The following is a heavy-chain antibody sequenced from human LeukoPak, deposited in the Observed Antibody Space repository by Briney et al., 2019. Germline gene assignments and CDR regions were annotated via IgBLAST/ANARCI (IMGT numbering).Heavy chain of an antibody. Sequence: SQTLSLTCSVSGGSIYSGTYYWSWVRQPPGKGLEWIGYIYYSGSTNYNPSLKSRVTISVDTSKNQFFLKLSSVTAADTAVYYCARYYEIVGATNDAFDIWGQGTMVTVSS. V-gene: IGHV4-61*01. J-gene: IGHJ3*02. CDR2: IYYSGST. CDR1: GGSIYSGTYY. D-gene: IGHD1-26*01. CDR3: ARYYEIVGATNDAFDI.